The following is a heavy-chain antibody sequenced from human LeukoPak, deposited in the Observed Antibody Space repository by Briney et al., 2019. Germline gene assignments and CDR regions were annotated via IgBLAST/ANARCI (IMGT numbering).Heavy chain of an antibody. CDR3: ARETGSGSYLLDY. D-gene: IGHD1-26*01. Sequence: GGSLRLSCAASGLTFSDYYMSWIRQAPGKGLEWVSYISSRSSAIYYADSVKGRFTISRDNAKNSLYLQMSSLRADDTAVYYCARETGSGSYLLDYWGQGTLVTVSS. V-gene: IGHV3-11*01. CDR2: ISSRSSAI. J-gene: IGHJ4*02. CDR1: GLTFSDYY.